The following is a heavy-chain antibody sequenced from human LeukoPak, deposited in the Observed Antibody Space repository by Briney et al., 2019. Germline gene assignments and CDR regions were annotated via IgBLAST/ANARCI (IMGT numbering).Heavy chain of an antibody. CDR2: IYSGGST. J-gene: IGHJ4*02. Sequence: GGSLRLSCAASGFTVSSNYMSWVRQPRGKGVEWVSLIYSGGSTYYADSGKGRFTISRDNSKNTPYLEKNNLRAEDTAVFYFSVLDYWSQPTLVT. CDR1: GFTVSSNY. D-gene: IGHD3-10*01. V-gene: IGHV3-53*01. CDR3: SVLDY.